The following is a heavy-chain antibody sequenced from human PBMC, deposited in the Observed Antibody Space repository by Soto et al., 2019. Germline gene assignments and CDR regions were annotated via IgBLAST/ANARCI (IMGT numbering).Heavy chain of an antibody. CDR1: GYTFTSNG. Sequence: ASVKVSCKASGYTFTSNGIRWVRQAPRKGLEWMGGFDPEDGETIYAQKFQGRVTMTEDTSTDTAYMELSSLRSEDTAVYYCATDAPFAVAGTVHAFDIWGQGTMVTVSS. CDR2: FDPEDGET. J-gene: IGHJ3*02. V-gene: IGHV1-24*01. CDR3: ATDAPFAVAGTVHAFDI. D-gene: IGHD6-19*01.